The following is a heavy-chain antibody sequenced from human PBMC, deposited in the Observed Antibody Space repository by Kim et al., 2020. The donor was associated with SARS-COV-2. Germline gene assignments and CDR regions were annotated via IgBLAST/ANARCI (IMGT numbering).Heavy chain of an antibody. V-gene: IGHV1-69*04. D-gene: IGHD1-1*01. Sequence: SVNVSCKASGGTFSSYAISWVRQAPGQGLEWMGRITPMLGIINYAQKFQGRVTITADKSTSTAYMELSSLRSEDTAVYYCARAEKIGIHDYWGQGTLVTVSS. CDR2: ITPMLGII. CDR3: ARAEKIGIHDY. J-gene: IGHJ4*02. CDR1: GGTFSSYA.